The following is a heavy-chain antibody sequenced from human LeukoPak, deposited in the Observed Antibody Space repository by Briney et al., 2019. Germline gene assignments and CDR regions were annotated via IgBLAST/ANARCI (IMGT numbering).Heavy chain of an antibody. Sequence: GGSLRLSCAASGFTFSNYWMSWVRQAPGKGPEWVGDLNTDGSDKYYVGSVKGRFTISRDNAKNSLYLQMNSLRAEDTAVYYCARDSLIQYGSGSYWGFDYWGQGILVTVSS. CDR2: LNTDGSDK. CDR1: GFTFSNYW. D-gene: IGHD3-10*01. CDR3: ARDSLIQYGSGSYWGFDY. J-gene: IGHJ4*02. V-gene: IGHV3-7*03.